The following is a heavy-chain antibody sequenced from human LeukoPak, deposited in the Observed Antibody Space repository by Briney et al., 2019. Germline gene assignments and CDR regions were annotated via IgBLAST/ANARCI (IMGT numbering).Heavy chain of an antibody. CDR3: AKDLGSRGLGTTLIN. CDR2: ISDRGDRM. D-gene: IGHD1/OR15-1a*01. CDR1: GFTFSDYA. Sequence: GGSLRLSCVASGFTFSDYAMTWFRRAPGKGLECVSGISDRGDRMDYADSVKGRFTISRDNSKNTLYLQIHSLKVEDTAIYFCAKDLGSRGLGTTLINWGRGTLVTVSS. J-gene: IGHJ4*02. V-gene: IGHV3-23*01.